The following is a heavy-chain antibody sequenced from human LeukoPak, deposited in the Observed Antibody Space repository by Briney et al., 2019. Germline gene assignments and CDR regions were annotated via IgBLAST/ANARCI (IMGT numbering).Heavy chain of an antibody. J-gene: IGHJ4*02. CDR1: GCVFRSYA. CDR3: ARFGNYDDSLTGYFDY. V-gene: IGHV3-30-3*01. Sequence: GGSLRLSCAASGCVFRSYAMHWVRQAPGKGLEWVAVISYDRGNKYYADSGKGRFTISRDNSRNTLYLLMNSLRAEDTAVYYCARFGNYDDSLTGYFDYWGQGNLVTVSS. CDR2: ISYDRGNK. D-gene: IGHD3-9*01.